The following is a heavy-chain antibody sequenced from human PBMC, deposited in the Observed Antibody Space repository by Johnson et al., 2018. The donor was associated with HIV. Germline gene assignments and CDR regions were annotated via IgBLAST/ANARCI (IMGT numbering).Heavy chain of an antibody. Sequence: VQLVESRGVLVQPGGSLRLSCAASGFTVSSNYMSWVRQAPGTGLEWVSVIYSGGSTYYADSVKGRFTISRDNSKNTLYLQMNSLRAEDTAVYYCAKDRQFLEWYDAFDIWGQGTMVTVSS. V-gene: IGHV3-66*02. J-gene: IGHJ3*02. CDR3: AKDRQFLEWYDAFDI. CDR1: GFTVSSNY. CDR2: IYSGGST. D-gene: IGHD3-3*01.